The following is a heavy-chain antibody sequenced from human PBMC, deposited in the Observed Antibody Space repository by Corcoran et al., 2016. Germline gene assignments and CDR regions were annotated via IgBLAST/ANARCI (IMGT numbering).Heavy chain of an antibody. V-gene: IGHV4-34*01. Sequence: QVQLQQWGAGLLKPSETLSLTCAVYGGSFSGYYWSWIRQPPEKGLEWIGEINHSGSTNYNPSLKSRVTISVDTSKNQLSLKLSSVTAADTAVYYCARGTLYFYASGSYYTLQHWGQGTLVTVSS. CDR2: INHSGST. D-gene: IGHD3-10*01. CDR3: ARGTLYFYASGSYYTLQH. J-gene: IGHJ1*01. CDR1: GGSFSGYY.